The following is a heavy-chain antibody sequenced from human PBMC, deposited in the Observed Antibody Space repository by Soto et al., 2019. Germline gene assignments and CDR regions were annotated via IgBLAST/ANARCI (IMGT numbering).Heavy chain of an antibody. CDR2: ITSKAYGGTT. Sequence: EVQLVESGGGLAQPGRSLRLSCTSSGFTFDHYAMTWFRQAPGKGLEWVGFITSKAYGGTTEYAASVKGRFTISRDDSKSIAYLQMDSLKTEDTAVYYCTRVPPNNYGSGTYPVDYWGQGALVTVSS. V-gene: IGHV3-49*03. CDR1: GFTFDHYA. D-gene: IGHD3-10*01. CDR3: TRVPPNNYGSGTYPVDY. J-gene: IGHJ4*02.